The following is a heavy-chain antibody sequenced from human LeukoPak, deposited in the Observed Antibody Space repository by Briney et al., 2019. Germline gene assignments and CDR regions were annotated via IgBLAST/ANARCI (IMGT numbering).Heavy chain of an antibody. CDR1: GFTFSSYG. CDR2: IWYDGSNK. Sequence: GGSLRLSCAASGFTFSSYGMHWVRQAPGKGLEWVAVIWYDGSNKYYADSVKGRFTISRDNSKNTLYLQMNSLRAEDTAVYYCARGKMTTVTTSWGQGTLVTVSS. CDR3: ARGKMTTVTTS. V-gene: IGHV3-33*01. D-gene: IGHD4-17*01. J-gene: IGHJ4*02.